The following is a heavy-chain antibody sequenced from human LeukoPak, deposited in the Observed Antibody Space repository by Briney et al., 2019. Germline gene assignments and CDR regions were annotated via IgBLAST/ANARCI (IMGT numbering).Heavy chain of an antibody. CDR3: AKAPHTLRYDFWSGYYDY. CDR2: ISYDGSNK. D-gene: IGHD3-3*01. Sequence: PGGSLRLSCAASGFTFSSYGMHWVRQAPGKGLEWVAVISYDGSNKYYADSVKGRFTISRDNSKNTLYLQMNSLRAEDTAVYYCAKAPHTLRYDFWSGYYDYWGQGTLVTVSS. V-gene: IGHV3-30*18. J-gene: IGHJ4*02. CDR1: GFTFSSYG.